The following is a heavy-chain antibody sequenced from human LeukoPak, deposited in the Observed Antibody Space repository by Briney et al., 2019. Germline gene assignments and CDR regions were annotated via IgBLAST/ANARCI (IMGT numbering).Heavy chain of an antibody. V-gene: IGHV1-2*02. J-gene: IGHJ3*02. CDR2: INPNSGGT. CDR1: GYTFTGYY. CDR3: ARGLGYCSSTSCYFLRFGHHHDAFDI. D-gene: IGHD2-2*01. Sequence: ASVKVSCKASGYTFTGYYMHWVRQAPGQGLEWMGWINPNSGGTNYAQKFQGRVTMTRNTSISTAYMELSSLRSEDTAVYYCARGLGYCSSTSCYFLRFGHHHDAFDIWGQGTMVTVSS.